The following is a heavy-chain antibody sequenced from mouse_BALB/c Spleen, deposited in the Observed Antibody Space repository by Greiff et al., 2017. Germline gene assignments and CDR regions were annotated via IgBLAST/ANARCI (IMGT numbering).Heavy chain of an antibody. CDR2: ISYSGST. CDR1: GYSITSDYA. J-gene: IGHJ3*01. CDR3: ALLLRYWFAY. V-gene: IGHV3-2*02. D-gene: IGHD1-1*01. Sequence: EVQLQESGPGLVKPSQSLSLTCTVTGYSITSDYAWNWIRQFPGNKLEWMGYISYSGSTSYNPSLKSRISITRDTSKNQFFLQLNSVTTEDTATYYCALLLRYWFAYWGQGTLVTVSA.